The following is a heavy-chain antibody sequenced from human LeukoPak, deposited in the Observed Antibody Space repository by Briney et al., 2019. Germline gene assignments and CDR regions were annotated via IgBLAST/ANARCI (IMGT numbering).Heavy chain of an antibody. D-gene: IGHD2-2*01. J-gene: IGHJ4*02. CDR1: GFTFSSYA. V-gene: IGHV3-30*04. Sequence: GRSLRLSCAASGFTFSSYAMHWVRQAPGKGLEWVAVISYDGSNKYYADSVKGRFTISRDNSKNTLYLQMYSLRAEDTAVYYCARDLKESTEYYFDYWGQGTLVTVSS. CDR2: ISYDGSNK. CDR3: ARDLKESTEYYFDY.